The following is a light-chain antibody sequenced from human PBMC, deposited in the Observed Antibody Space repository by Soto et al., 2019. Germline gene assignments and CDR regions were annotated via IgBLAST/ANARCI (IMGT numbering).Light chain of an antibody. V-gene: IGLV2-14*02. CDR3: SSFTSTTTYV. CDR2: DVS. J-gene: IGLJ1*01. Sequence: SALTQPASVSGSPGQSIAISCTGTSSDVGSHDLVSWYQQQSGKVPKLIIYDVSSRPSGVSNHFSGSKSGNTASLTISGLQAEDEADYYCSSFTSTTTYVFGTRTKVTVL. CDR1: SSDVGSHDL.